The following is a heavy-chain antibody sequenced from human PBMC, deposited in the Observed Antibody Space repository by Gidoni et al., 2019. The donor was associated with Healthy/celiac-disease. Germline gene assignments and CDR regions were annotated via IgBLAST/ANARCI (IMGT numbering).Heavy chain of an antibody. CDR2: IYYSGST. Sequence: QVQLQESGPGLVKPSETLSLTCTVSGGSISSYYWSWIRQPPGKGLEWIGYIYYSGSTNYNPSLKSRVTISVDTSKNQFSLKLSSVTAADTAVYYCQMGDYGDYDYWGQGTLVTVSS. CDR3: QMGDYGDYDY. V-gene: IGHV4-59*01. J-gene: IGHJ4*02. D-gene: IGHD4-17*01. CDR1: GGSISSYY.